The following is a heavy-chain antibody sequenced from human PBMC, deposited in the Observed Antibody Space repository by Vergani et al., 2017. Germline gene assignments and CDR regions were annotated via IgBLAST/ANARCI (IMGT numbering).Heavy chain of an antibody. D-gene: IGHD3-9*01. J-gene: IGHJ4*02. CDR1: GYTFSNYY. CDR3: ARGDYGILTGYRY. V-gene: IGHV1-46*03. CDR2: INPSGGHT. Sequence: QVQVVQSGAEVKKSGASVKVSCKTSGYTFSNYYMHWVRHAPGQGLEWMVIINPSGGHTNYAQKFQGRVTMTRDTSTSTVYMELSSLRSEDTAIYYCARGDYGILTGYRYWVQGTLVTVSA.